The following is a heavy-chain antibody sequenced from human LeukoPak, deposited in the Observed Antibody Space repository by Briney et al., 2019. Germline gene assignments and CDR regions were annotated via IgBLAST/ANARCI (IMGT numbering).Heavy chain of an antibody. Sequence: GGSLRLSCAASGFTFSSYAMSWVSQAPGKGLEWVSAISGSGGSTYYADSVKGRFTISRDNSKNTLYLQMNSLRAEDTAVYYCAKNSPVDYDFWSGYYTSFDPWGQGTLVTVSS. V-gene: IGHV3-23*01. CDR3: AKNSPVDYDFWSGYYTSFDP. CDR2: ISGSGGST. CDR1: GFTFSSYA. D-gene: IGHD3-3*01. J-gene: IGHJ5*02.